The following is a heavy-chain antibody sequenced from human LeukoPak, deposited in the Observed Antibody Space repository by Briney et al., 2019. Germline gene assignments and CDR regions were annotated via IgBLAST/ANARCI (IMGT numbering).Heavy chain of an antibody. CDR3: ARAARTVTTNHRLGALYYYYYMDV. CDR1: GGTFSSYA. V-gene: IGHV1-69*13. CDR2: IIPIFGTA. Sequence: ASVKVSCKASGGTFSSYAISWVRQAPGQGLEWMGGIIPIFGTANYAQKFQGRVTITADESTSTAYMELSSLRSEDTAVYYCARAARTVTTNHRLGALYYYYYMDVWGKGTTVTISS. D-gene: IGHD4-17*01. J-gene: IGHJ6*03.